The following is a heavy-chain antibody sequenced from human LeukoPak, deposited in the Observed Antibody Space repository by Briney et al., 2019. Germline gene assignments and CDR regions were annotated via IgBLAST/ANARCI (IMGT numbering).Heavy chain of an antibody. CDR2: MNPYSGGT. V-gene: IGHV1-2*02. Sequence: ASVKVSCKTSGYTFTAYYIHWVRQAPGQGLEWMGWMNPYSGGTNYAQKFQGRVTMTRDTSISTAYMELRRLSSDDTAIYYCARPYCNGGSCHDYFDYWGQGTLVSVSS. J-gene: IGHJ4*02. CDR3: ARPYCNGGSCHDYFDY. D-gene: IGHD2-15*01. CDR1: GYTFTAYY.